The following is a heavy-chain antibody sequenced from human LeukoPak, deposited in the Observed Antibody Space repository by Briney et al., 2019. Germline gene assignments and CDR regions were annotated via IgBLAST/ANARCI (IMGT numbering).Heavy chain of an antibody. D-gene: IGHD3-10*01. CDR2: INHSGST. Sequence: SETLSLTCAVYGGSFSGYYWSWIRQPPGKGLEWIGEINHSGSTNYNPSLKSRVTISVDTYKNQFSLKLSSGTAADTAVYYCAKQGSGSLYYYYMDVWGEGTTVTISS. J-gene: IGHJ6*03. V-gene: IGHV4-34*01. CDR1: GGSFSGYY. CDR3: AKQGSGSLYYYYMDV.